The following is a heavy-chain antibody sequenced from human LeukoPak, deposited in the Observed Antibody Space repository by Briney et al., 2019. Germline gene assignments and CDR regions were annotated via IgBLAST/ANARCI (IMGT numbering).Heavy chain of an antibody. Sequence: KPGGSLRLSCAASGFTFSSYSMNWVRQAPGKGLEWVSSISSSSSYIYYADSVKGRFTISGDNAKNSLYLQMNSLRAEDTAVYYCARADTAMPTDYWGQGTLVTVSS. CDR3: ARADTAMPTDY. V-gene: IGHV3-21*01. D-gene: IGHD5-18*01. J-gene: IGHJ4*02. CDR1: GFTFSSYS. CDR2: ISSSSSYI.